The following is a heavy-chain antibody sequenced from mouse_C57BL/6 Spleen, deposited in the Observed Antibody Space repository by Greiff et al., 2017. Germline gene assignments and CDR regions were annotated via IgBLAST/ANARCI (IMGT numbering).Heavy chain of an antibody. D-gene: IGHD1-1*01. CDR2: IYPGDGDT. V-gene: IGHV1-80*01. J-gene: IGHJ2*01. Sequence: QVQLQQSGAELVKPGASVKISCKASGYAFSSYWMNWVKQRPGKGLEWIGQIYPGDGDTNYNGKFKGKATLTADKSSSTAYMQHSSLTSEDSAVYFCAICDYGSSRFGYWGQGTTLTVSS. CDR1: GYAFSSYW. CDR3: AICDYGSSRFGY.